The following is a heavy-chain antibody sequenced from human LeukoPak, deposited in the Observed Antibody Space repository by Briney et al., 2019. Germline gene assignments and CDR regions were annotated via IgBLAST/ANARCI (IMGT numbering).Heavy chain of an antibody. V-gene: IGHV3-64*01. CDR2: ITSNGGRT. CDR1: GFTFSDYP. CDR3: ARDLPGDY. Sequence: GGPRLSRAHPGFTFSDYPIHWVRQAPGKGLEYVSGITSNGGRTYYANSVTGRFTISRDNSNNTLYLQMGGLRVEDMAVYFCARDLPGDYWGQGTLVTVSS. J-gene: IGHJ4*02.